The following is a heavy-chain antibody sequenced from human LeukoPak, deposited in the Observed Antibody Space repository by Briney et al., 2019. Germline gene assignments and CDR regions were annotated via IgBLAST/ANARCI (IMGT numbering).Heavy chain of an antibody. CDR3: ASRPGADIGPLDY. CDR2: ISGSGGST. V-gene: IGHV3-23*01. Sequence: GGSLRLSCAASGFTFSSYAMSWVRQAPGKGLEWVSSISGSGGSTYYADSVMGRFTISRDNSKNTLYLQMNSLRADETAVYYCASRPGADIGPLDYWGQGTLVTVSS. D-gene: IGHD2-2*01. CDR1: GFTFSSYA. J-gene: IGHJ4*02.